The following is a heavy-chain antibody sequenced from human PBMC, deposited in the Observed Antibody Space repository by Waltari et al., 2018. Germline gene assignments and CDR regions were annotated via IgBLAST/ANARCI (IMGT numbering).Heavy chain of an antibody. CDR3: ARGPTHVDIVATSHRGGYFDY. Sequence: QVQLQQWGAGLLKPSETLSLTCAVYGGSFSGYYWSWIRQPPGKGLEWIGEINHSGSTNHNPSLKSRVTISVDTSKNQFSLKLSSVTAADTAVYYCARGPTHVDIVATSHRGGYFDYWGQGTLVTVSS. V-gene: IGHV4-34*01. D-gene: IGHD5-12*01. CDR2: INHSGST. CDR1: GGSFSGYY. J-gene: IGHJ4*02.